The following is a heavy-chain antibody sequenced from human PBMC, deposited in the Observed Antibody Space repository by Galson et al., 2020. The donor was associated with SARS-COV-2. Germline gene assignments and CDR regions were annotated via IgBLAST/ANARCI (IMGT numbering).Heavy chain of an antibody. CDR2: ISAYNGNT. V-gene: IGHV1-18*01. J-gene: IGHJ5*02. D-gene: IGHD3-9*01. CDR1: GYTFTSYG. Sequence: ASVKVSCTASGYTFTSYGISWVRQAPGQGLEWMGWISAYNGNTNYAQKLQGRVTMTTDTSTSTAYMELRSLRSDDTAVYYCARDFTENDILTGYYLNWFDPWGQGTLVTVSS. CDR3: ARDFTENDILTGYYLNWFDP.